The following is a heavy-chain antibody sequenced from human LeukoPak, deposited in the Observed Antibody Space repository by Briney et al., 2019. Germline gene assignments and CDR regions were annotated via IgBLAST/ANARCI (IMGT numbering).Heavy chain of an antibody. CDR3: AKDGYNYDSSGHFDY. CDR1: GFTFSTYA. V-gene: IGHV3-23*01. D-gene: IGHD3-22*01. J-gene: IGHJ4*02. CDR2: ISGSGGAT. Sequence: PGGSLRLSCAASGFTFSTYAMHWVRQPPGKGLEWFSAISGSGGATYHADADSVKGRFIISRDNSKNTLYLQINSLRVEDTAVYYCAKDGYNYDSSGHFDYWGQGTLVTVSS.